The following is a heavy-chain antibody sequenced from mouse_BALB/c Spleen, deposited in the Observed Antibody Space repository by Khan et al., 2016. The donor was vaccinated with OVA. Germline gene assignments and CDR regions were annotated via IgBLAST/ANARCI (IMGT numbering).Heavy chain of an antibody. CDR1: GYPLTSYW. J-gene: IGHJ3*01. CDR3: VRSFHYGSSNWFAY. D-gene: IGHD1-1*01. Sequence: QVQLQQPGAELVKPGASVKLSCKASGYPLTSYWLHWVKQRPGQGLEWIGEIDPSDSDANYNRKFKGKATVTVDKSSNTTYMQLSSLTSEDSAVYCCVRSFHYGSSNWFAYGGQGTLVTVSA. CDR2: IDPSDSDA. V-gene: IGHV1-69*02.